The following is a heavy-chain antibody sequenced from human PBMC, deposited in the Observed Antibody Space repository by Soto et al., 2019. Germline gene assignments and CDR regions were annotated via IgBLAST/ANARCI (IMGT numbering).Heavy chain of an antibody. V-gene: IGHV3-30-3*01. CDR2: ISYDGSKK. Sequence: ALRLSCAASGFTFSSYAMHWVRQAPGKGLEWVAVISYDGSKKYYADSVKGRFTISRDNSKSMLYLQMNSLRPEDTAVYYCARLLRNIAVAGPLDYWGQGTLVTVSS. J-gene: IGHJ4*02. CDR3: ARLLRNIAVAGPLDY. CDR1: GFTFSSYA. D-gene: IGHD6-19*01.